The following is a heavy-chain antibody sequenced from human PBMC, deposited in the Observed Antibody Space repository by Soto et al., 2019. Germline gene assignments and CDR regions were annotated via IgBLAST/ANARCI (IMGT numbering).Heavy chain of an antibody. CDR2: ISGSPGST. Sequence: GGSLGLSCVSSGFTFLTYAMSWVRQAPGKGLAWGSSISGSPGSTYYAASATGRCTSPRENSKKTLFMQMSSLSAENTAVYYCAKAGYDSSGDLYYFDPCGQRTPVTVSS. V-gene: IGHV3-23*01. D-gene: IGHD3-22*01. J-gene: IGHJ5*02. CDR1: GFTFLTYA. CDR3: AKAGYDSSGDLYYFDP.